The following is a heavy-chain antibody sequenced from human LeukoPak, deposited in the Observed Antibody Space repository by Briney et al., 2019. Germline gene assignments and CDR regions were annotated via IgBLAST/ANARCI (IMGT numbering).Heavy chain of an antibody. V-gene: IGHV1-24*01. Sequence: ASVKVSCKVSGYTLTELSMHWVRQAPGKGLEWMGGFDPEDGETIYAQKFQGRVTMTEDTSTDTAYMGLSSLRSEDTAVYYCATNSYDSSGYYYEYWGQGTLVTVSS. J-gene: IGHJ4*02. CDR2: FDPEDGET. D-gene: IGHD3-22*01. CDR1: GYTLTELS. CDR3: ATNSYDSSGYYYEY.